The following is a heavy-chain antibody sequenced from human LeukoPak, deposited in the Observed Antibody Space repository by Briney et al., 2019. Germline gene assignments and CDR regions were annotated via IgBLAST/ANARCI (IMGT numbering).Heavy chain of an antibody. CDR2: INHSGST. CDR1: GGSFSGYY. V-gene: IGHV4-34*01. J-gene: IGHJ6*02. CDR3: ARDRSVLRFLEWFDYYGMDV. D-gene: IGHD3-3*01. Sequence: SETLSLTCAVYGGSFSGYYWSWIRQPPGKGLEWIGEINHSGSTNYNPSLKSRVTISVDTSKNQFSLKLSSVTAADTAVYYCARDRSVLRFLEWFDYYGMDVWGQGTTVTVSS.